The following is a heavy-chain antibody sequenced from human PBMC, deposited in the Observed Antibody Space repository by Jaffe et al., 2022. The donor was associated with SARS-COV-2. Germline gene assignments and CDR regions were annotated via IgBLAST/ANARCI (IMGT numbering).Heavy chain of an antibody. J-gene: IGHJ4*02. CDR1: GGSISSDDYY. Sequence: QVQLQESGPGLVKPSQTLSLTCTVSGGSISSDDYYWSWIRQPPGKGLEWIGHIYYSGSSYYNPSLKSRVAISVDTSRKQFSLKMSSATAADTAVYFCARGGDTGGHFGSFYWGQGTLVTVSS. V-gene: IGHV4-30-4*01. CDR3: ARGGDTGGHFGSFY. CDR2: IYYSGSS. D-gene: IGHD2-8*02.